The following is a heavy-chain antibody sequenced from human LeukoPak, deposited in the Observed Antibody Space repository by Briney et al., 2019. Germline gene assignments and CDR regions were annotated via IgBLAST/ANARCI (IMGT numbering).Heavy chain of an antibody. V-gene: IGHV4-4*07. CDR2: IYTSGST. Sequence: SETLSLTCTVSGGAISSDYWSWIRQPAGQGLEWIGRIYTSGSTNYNPSLKSRVTMSVDTSKNQFSLKLSSVTAADTAVYYCARDRLDTAMVTPFDYWGQGTLVTVSS. CDR1: GGAISSDY. CDR3: ARDRLDTAMVTPFDY. D-gene: IGHD5-18*01. J-gene: IGHJ4*02.